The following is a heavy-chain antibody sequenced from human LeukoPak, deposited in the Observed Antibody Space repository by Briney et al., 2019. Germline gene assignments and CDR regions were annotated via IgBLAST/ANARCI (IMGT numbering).Heavy chain of an antibody. CDR3: ARDSNGYYYDSSGMDV. D-gene: IGHD3-22*01. CDR2: ISSSSSTI. J-gene: IGHJ6*02. CDR1: GFNFRAYW. Sequence: TGGSLRLSCTTSGFNFRAYWMGWVRQAPGKGLEWVSYISSSSSTIYYADSVKGRFTISRDNAKNSLYLQMNSLRAEDTAVYYCARDSNGYYYDSSGMDVWGQGTTVTVSS. V-gene: IGHV3-48*04.